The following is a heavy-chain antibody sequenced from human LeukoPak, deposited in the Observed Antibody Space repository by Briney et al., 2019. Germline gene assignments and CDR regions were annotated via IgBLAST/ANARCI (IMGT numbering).Heavy chain of an antibody. CDR1: GGSTSSGDYY. Sequence: SQTLSLTCTVSGGSTSSGDYYWSWIRQPPGKGLEWIGYIYYSGSTYYNPSLKSRVTISVDTSKNQFSLKLSSVTAADTAVYYCARFDYGDYWFDPWGQGTLVTVSS. D-gene: IGHD4-17*01. CDR3: ARFDYGDYWFDP. J-gene: IGHJ5*02. V-gene: IGHV4-30-4*08. CDR2: IYYSGST.